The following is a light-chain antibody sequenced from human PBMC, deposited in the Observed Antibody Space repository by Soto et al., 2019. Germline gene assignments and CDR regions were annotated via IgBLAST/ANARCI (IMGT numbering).Light chain of an antibody. CDR2: DAS. V-gene: IGKV1D-13*01. J-gene: IGKJ4*01. CDR3: QQFNNYPLT. Sequence: AIQLTQSPSSLSASVGDRVIITCRASQGISSALAWYQQKPRKAPKLLIYDASSLESGVPSRFSGSGSGTDFTLTISRLPPEDFATYYCQQFNNYPLTFGGGTKVEIK. CDR1: QGISSA.